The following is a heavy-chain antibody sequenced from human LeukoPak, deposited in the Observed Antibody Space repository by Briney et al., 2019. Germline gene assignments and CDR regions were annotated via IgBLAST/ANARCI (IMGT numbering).Heavy chain of an antibody. D-gene: IGHD6-19*01. CDR3: ARFTVAGRRWFDP. CDR2: INPNSGGT. J-gene: IGHJ5*02. CDR1: GYTFTGYY. Sequence: GASVKVSCKASGYTFTGYYMHWVRQAPGQGLEWMGWINPNSGGTNYAQKFQGRVTMTRDTSISTAYMEPSRLRSDDTAVYYCARFTVAGRRWFDPWGQGTLVTVSS. V-gene: IGHV1-2*02.